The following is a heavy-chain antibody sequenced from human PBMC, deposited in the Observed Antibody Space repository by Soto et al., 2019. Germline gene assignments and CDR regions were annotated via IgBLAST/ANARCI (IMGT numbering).Heavy chain of an antibody. D-gene: IGHD2-15*01. J-gene: IGHJ4*02. CDR2: ISSSGSTI. CDR3: ARSKRGYCSGGSCYLAIY. V-gene: IGHV3-11*01. Sequence: GGSLRLCCAASGFTFSDYYMSWIRQAPGKALEWVSYISSSGSTIYYAGSVKGRFTISRDNAKNSLYLQMNSLRAEDTAVYYCARSKRGYCSGGSCYLAIYWGQGTLVTVSS. CDR1: GFTFSDYY.